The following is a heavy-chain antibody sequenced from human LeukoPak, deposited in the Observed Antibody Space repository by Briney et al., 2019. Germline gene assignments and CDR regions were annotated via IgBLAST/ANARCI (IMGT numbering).Heavy chain of an antibody. CDR1: GFTFSSYA. Sequence: HPGGSLRLSCAASGFTFSSYAMSWVRQAPGKGLVWVSRISDGGSTTTYADSVKGRFTISRDNAKNTLYLQMNGLRAEDTAVYYCSRSAYYDGSGNYYDYWGQGTLVTVSS. V-gene: IGHV3-74*01. CDR3: SRSAYYDGSGNYYDY. J-gene: IGHJ4*02. CDR2: ISDGGSTT. D-gene: IGHD3-22*01.